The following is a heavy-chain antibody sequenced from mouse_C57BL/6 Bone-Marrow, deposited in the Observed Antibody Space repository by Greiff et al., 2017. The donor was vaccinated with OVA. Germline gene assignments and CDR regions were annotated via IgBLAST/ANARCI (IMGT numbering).Heavy chain of an antibody. J-gene: IGHJ3*01. CDR3: ARHGLNDYDGIAY. Sequence: DVMLVESGGDLVKPGGSLKLSCAASGFTFSSYGMSWVRQTPDKRLEWVATISSGGSYTYYPDSVKGRFTISRDNAKNTQYLQMSSLKSEDTAVYYCARHGLNDYDGIAYWGQGTLVTVSA. D-gene: IGHD2-4*01. CDR1: GFTFSSYG. CDR2: ISSGGSYT. V-gene: IGHV5-6*02.